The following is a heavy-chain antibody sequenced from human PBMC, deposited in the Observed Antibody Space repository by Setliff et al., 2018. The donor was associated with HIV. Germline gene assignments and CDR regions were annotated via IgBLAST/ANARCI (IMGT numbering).Heavy chain of an antibody. Sequence: SETLSLTCSVSGDSISSGSYYWSWIRLPAGKGLEWIGQIHTTGSTNYNPPLKSRVTISIDTSKNQFSLKLNSVTATDTAVYYCAKRTFGSGRFDPWGQGTLVTFSS. CDR3: AKRTFGSGRFDP. CDR1: GDSISSGSYY. V-gene: IGHV4-61*09. D-gene: IGHD3-16*01. CDR2: IHTTGST. J-gene: IGHJ5*02.